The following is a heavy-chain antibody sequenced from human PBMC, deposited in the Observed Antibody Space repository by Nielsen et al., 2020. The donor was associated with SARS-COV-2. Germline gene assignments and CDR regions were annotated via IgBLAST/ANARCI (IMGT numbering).Heavy chain of an antibody. CDR2: IKSKTDGGTT. V-gene: IGHV3-15*01. J-gene: IGHJ6*02. D-gene: IGHD6-13*01. CDR3: TADYSSSWYYYYYGMDV. Sequence: VRQAPGKGLEWVGRIKSKTDGGTTDYAAPVKGRFTNSRDDSKNTLYLQMNSLKTEDTAVYYCTADYSSSWYYYYYGMDVWGQGTTVTVSS.